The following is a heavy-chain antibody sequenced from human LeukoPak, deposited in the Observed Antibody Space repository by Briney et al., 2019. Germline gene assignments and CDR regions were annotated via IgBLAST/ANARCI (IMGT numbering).Heavy chain of an antibody. Sequence: ASVKVSCKVSGYTLTELSMHWVRQAPGKGLEWMGGFDPEDGETIYAQKFQGRVTMTEDTSTDTAYMELRSLRSDDTAVYYCARDLLYCSGGSCYSLDAFDIWGQGTMVTVSS. CDR2: FDPEDGET. CDR1: GYTLTELS. V-gene: IGHV1-24*01. J-gene: IGHJ3*02. D-gene: IGHD2-15*01. CDR3: ARDLLYCSGGSCYSLDAFDI.